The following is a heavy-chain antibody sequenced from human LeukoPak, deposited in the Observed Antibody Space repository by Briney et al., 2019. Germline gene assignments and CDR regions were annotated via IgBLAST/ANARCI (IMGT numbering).Heavy chain of an antibody. CDR1: GGSISSSNW. Sequence: SETLSLTCAVSGGSISSSNWWSWVRQPPGKGLEWIGEIYHSGSTYYNPSLKSRVTISVDTSKNQFSLKLSSVTAADTAVYYCARRQTRYYYYGMDVWGQGTTVTVSS. J-gene: IGHJ6*02. CDR3: ARRQTRYYYYGMDV. V-gene: IGHV4-4*02. CDR2: IYHSGST.